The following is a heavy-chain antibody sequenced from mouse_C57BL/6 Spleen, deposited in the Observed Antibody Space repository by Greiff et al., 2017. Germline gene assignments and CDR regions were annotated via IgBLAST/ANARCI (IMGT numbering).Heavy chain of an antibody. CDR2: IDTSVSVT. Sequence: VKLHQPGAELVRPGSSVKLSCKASGYTFTSYWMNWVKQRPIQGLEWIGNIDTSVSVTHYNQKFKDTATLTVGNSDSTAYMQLSSLTSEDSAVYYCARYARSSFWYIDIWGTGNTVTVS. V-gene: IGHV1-52*01. CDR3: ARYARSSFWYIDI. CDR1: GYTFTSYW. J-gene: IGHJ1*03. D-gene: IGHD1-1*01.